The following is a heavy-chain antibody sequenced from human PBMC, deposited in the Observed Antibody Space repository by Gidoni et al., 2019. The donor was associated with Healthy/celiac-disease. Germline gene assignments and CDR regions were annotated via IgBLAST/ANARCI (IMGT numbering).Heavy chain of an antibody. CDR3: ARWVSSWFDP. V-gene: IGHV4-39*01. D-gene: IGHD2-8*01. CDR1: GGSISSSSDY. J-gene: IGHJ5*02. Sequence: QLQLLESGPGLVKSSETLSLTCTLSGGSISSSSDYWGWIRQPPGKGLGWIGSIYYSGRTYYNPSLKSRVTISVDTSKNQYSLKVSSVTAADTAVYYCARWVSSWFDPWGQGTLVTVSS. CDR2: IYYSGRT.